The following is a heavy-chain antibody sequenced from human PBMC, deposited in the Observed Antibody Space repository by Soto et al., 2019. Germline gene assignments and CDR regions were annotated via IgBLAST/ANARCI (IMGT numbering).Heavy chain of an antibody. D-gene: IGHD2-21*02. Sequence: SETLSLTCTVSGGSISSYYWSWIRQPPGKGLEWIGYIYYSGSTNYNPSLKSRVTISVDTSKNQFSLKLNSATAADTAVYYCARDLWGYCGTDCYPLDVWGQGTTVTVSS. V-gene: IGHV4-59*01. CDR3: ARDLWGYCGTDCYPLDV. CDR1: GGSISSYY. CDR2: IYYSGST. J-gene: IGHJ6*02.